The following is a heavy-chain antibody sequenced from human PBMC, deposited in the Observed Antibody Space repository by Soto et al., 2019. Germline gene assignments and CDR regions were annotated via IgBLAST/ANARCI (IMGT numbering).Heavy chain of an antibody. CDR1: GFTFSSYE. V-gene: IGHV3-48*03. CDR3: ARGHQDYDFWSGHDY. D-gene: IGHD3-3*01. CDR2: INSSGSTI. J-gene: IGHJ4*02. Sequence: PGGSLRLSCAASGFTFSSYEMNWVRQAPGKGLEWVSYINSSGSTIYYADSVKGRFTISRDNAKNSLYLQMNSLRAEDTAVYYCARGHQDYDFWSGHDYWGRGTLVTVS.